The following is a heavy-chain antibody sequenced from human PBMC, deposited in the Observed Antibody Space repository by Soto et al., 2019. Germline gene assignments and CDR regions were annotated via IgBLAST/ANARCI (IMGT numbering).Heavy chain of an antibody. CDR3: ARGDSSSWYFTSYYYYGMDV. J-gene: IGHJ6*02. CDR2: ISSSSSTI. D-gene: IGHD6-13*01. Sequence: GGSLRLSCAASGFTFSSYSMNWVRQAPGKGLEWVSYISSSSSTIYYADSVKGRFTISRDNAKNSLYLQMNSLRDEDTAVYYCARGDSSSWYFTSYYYYGMDVWGQGTTVTVSS. V-gene: IGHV3-48*02. CDR1: GFTFSSYS.